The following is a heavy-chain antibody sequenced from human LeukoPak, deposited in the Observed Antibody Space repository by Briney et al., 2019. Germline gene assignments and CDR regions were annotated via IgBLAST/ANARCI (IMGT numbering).Heavy chain of an antibody. CDR1: GFSLSTSGVG. V-gene: IGHV2-5*02. Sequence: SGPTLVNPTQTLTLTCTFSGFSLSTSGVGVGWIRQPPGKAMEWLALIYWDDGKRYSPSLKSRLTITKDTSKNQVVLTMTNMDPLYTATYYCAHSFRYYGSGSYYTLDDWGQGTLVTVSS. D-gene: IGHD3-10*01. J-gene: IGHJ4*02. CDR2: IYWDDGK. CDR3: AHSFRYYGSGSYYTLDD.